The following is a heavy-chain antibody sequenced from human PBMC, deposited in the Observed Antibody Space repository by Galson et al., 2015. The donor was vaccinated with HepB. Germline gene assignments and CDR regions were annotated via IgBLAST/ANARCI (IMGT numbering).Heavy chain of an antibody. Sequence: SVKVSCKASRGTFSSYTISWVRQAPGQGLEWMGGIIPMSGIRNYAQKFQGRVTITADKSTSTAYMELRRLRSGDTALYYCARGMVLGQLLHYYGMDVWGQGTTVTVSS. V-gene: IGHV1-69*10. CDR2: IIPMSGIR. D-gene: IGHD2-2*01. CDR1: RGTFSSYT. CDR3: ARGMVLGQLLHYYGMDV. J-gene: IGHJ6*02.